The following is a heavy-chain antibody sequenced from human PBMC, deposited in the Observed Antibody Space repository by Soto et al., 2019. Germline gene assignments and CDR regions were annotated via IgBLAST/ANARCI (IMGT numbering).Heavy chain of an antibody. D-gene: IGHD6-19*01. CDR1: GYNFPNYW. V-gene: IGHV5-51*01. CDR3: ARVRGVAATGFLDY. Sequence: PGESLKISCKGSGYNFPNYWIGWVRQMPGKGLEWMGIIYPGDFDTGNSPSFQGQVTISADKSISTAYLQWSSLKASDTAMYYCARVRGVAATGFLDYWGQGTLVTVSS. CDR2: IYPGDFDT. J-gene: IGHJ4*02.